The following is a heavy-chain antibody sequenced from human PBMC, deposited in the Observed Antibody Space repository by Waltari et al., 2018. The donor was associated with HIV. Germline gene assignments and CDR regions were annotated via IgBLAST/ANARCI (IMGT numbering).Heavy chain of an antibody. CDR3: ARDSGLFMYDSRRAVLNWFDP. Sequence: QFKLQESGPRLRKPSETLSLTCTISGGSMNTSDYYWGWVRPPPGTGVEWIGNIHYNGRTFYNPSLQSRVTLSLDKSDNQFFLNFISVIAADTAVYYCARDSGLFMYDSRRAVLNWFDPWGQGLLVTVSS. D-gene: IGHD3-9*01. CDR2: IHYNGRT. J-gene: IGHJ5*02. CDR1: GGSMNTSDYY. V-gene: IGHV4-39*07.